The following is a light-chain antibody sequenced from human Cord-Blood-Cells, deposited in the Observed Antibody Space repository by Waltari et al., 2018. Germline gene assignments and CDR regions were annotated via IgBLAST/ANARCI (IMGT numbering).Light chain of an antibody. V-gene: IGKV1-33*01. Sequence: DIQMTQSPSSLSASVRDKVTTTCQASQDISNYLNWYQQKPGKAPKLLIYDASNLETGVPSRFSGSGSGTDFTFTISSLQPEDIATYYCQQYDNLPITFGPGTKVDIK. J-gene: IGKJ3*01. CDR3: QQYDNLPIT. CDR2: DAS. CDR1: QDISNY.